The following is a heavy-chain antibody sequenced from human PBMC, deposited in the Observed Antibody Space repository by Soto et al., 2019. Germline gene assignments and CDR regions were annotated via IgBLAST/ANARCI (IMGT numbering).Heavy chain of an antibody. D-gene: IGHD5-12*01. Sequence: GGSLRLSCAASGFTFSNYAIHWVRQAPGKGLEWVAVISYDGSNKFYADSVRGRFTISRDNSKNTVNLQMNSLRAEDTAVYYCARVSGGYYYYGMDVWGQGTTVTVSS. CDR2: ISYDGSNK. CDR1: GFTFSNYA. CDR3: ARVSGGYYYYGMDV. J-gene: IGHJ6*02. V-gene: IGHV3-30-3*01.